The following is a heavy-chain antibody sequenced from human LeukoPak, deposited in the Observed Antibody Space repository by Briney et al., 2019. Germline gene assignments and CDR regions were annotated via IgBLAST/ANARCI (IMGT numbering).Heavy chain of an antibody. CDR2: IASDGSQT. Sequence: GRSLRRSCAASGFTFSSYFMHWVRQAPGKGLEWVAVIASDGSQTFYVESVKGRFSFSRDNSKNTLYLQMNSLRAEDTAVYFCARERQDTIVHSGAFDIWGQGTMVIVSS. CDR3: ARERQDTIVHSGAFDI. J-gene: IGHJ3*02. V-gene: IGHV3-30-3*01. CDR1: GFTFSSYF. D-gene: IGHD3-10*01.